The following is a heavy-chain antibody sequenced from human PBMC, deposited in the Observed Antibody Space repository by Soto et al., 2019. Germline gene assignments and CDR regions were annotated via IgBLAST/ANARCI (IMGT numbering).Heavy chain of an antibody. CDR3: ARDIPLYGSGTYGMDV. CDR1: GGSISSGGYY. D-gene: IGHD3-10*01. J-gene: IGHJ6*02. CDR2: IYYSGST. Sequence: QVQPQESGPGLVKPSQTLSLTCTVSGGSISSGGYYWSWIRQHPGKGLEWIGYIYYSGSTYYNPSLKSRVTISVDTSKNQFSLKLSSVTAADTAVYYCARDIPLYGSGTYGMDVWGQGTTVTVSS. V-gene: IGHV4-31*03.